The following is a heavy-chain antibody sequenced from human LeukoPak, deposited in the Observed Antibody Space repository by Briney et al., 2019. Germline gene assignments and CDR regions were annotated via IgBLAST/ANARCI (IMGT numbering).Heavy chain of an antibody. Sequence: GGSLRLSCAASGFTFSSYSMNWVRQAPGKGLEWVSSISSSGAYIFYADSVKGRFTISRDNSKNTLYLQMNSLRAEDTAVYYCAKDRVDYYGSGSYYPYYFDYWGQGTLVTVSS. CDR1: GFTFSSYS. CDR2: ISSSGAYI. CDR3: AKDRVDYYGSGSYYPYYFDY. D-gene: IGHD3-10*01. J-gene: IGHJ4*02. V-gene: IGHV3-21*04.